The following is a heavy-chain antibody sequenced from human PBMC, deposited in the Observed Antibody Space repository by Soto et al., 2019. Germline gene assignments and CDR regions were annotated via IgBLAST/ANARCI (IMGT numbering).Heavy chain of an antibody. Sequence: EVQLVESGGGLVQPGGSLRLSCAASGFTFSNYWMNWVRQAPGKGLEWVANIKEDGSQQYYVESVKGRLTISRDNAKHSVFLHMNSLRVEDSAGYYCLGAGAAATGWGQGTLVTVSS. J-gene: IGHJ4*02. CDR2: IKEDGSQQ. V-gene: IGHV3-7*01. CDR1: GFTFSNYW. CDR3: LGAGAAATG. D-gene: IGHD6-13*01.